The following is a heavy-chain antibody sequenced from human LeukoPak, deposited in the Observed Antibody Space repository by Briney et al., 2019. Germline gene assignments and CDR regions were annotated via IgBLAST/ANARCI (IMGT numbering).Heavy chain of an antibody. Sequence: PSETLSLTCTVSSASISSSSNYWGWIRQPLGKGLEWIGSIYYSMSTYYNPSLKSRVTISVDTSKYKCSLKLSSVTAADTAVCECASSVAMVPDYWGQGTLVTVSS. CDR3: ASSVAMVPDY. J-gene: IGHJ4*02. D-gene: IGHD3-10*01. CDR1: SASISSSSNY. V-gene: IGHV4-39*01. CDR2: IYYSMST.